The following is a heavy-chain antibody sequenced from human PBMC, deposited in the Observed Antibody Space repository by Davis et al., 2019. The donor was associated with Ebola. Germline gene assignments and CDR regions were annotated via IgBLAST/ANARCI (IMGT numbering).Heavy chain of an antibody. J-gene: IGHJ4*02. CDR1: GFSFSSYW. V-gene: IGHV3-7*03. CDR3: SRLRRAEAENY. D-gene: IGHD1-14*01. Sequence: GESLKIPCAASGFSFSSYWLSWVRQAPGKGLEWVANINQDGSDQQYVGSVKGRFTVSRDNAKNSLYLQLNSLRAEDTAMYYCSRLRRAEAENYWGQGTLVTVSS. CDR2: INQDGSDQ.